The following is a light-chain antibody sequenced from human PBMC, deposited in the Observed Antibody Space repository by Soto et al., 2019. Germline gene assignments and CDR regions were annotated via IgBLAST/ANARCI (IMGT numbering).Light chain of an antibody. Sequence: EIVMTQSPPSLTVTPGEPASISCRSSQRLLHSNGNTFLDWYLQKPGQSPQLLIYLGSNRASGVPDRVSGSEAGTDFTLKISRVEAEDVGVYYCMQALETPYTFGQGTKV. CDR3: MQALETPYT. V-gene: IGKV2-28*01. CDR2: LGS. J-gene: IGKJ2*01. CDR1: QRLLHSNGNTF.